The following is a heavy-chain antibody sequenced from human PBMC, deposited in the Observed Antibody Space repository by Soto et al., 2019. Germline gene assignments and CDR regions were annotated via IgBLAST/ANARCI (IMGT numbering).Heavy chain of an antibody. Sequence: SETLSLTCAVYGWSFSVYYWSWIRQPPGKGLEWIGEINHSGSTNYNPSLKSRVTISVDTSKNQFSLKLSSVTAADTAVYYCARGGKYDFWSGYPYSDYYYMDVWGKGTTVTVSS. CDR3: ARGGKYDFWSGYPYSDYYYMDV. CDR1: GWSFSVYY. J-gene: IGHJ6*03. V-gene: IGHV4-34*01. CDR2: INHSGST. D-gene: IGHD3-3*01.